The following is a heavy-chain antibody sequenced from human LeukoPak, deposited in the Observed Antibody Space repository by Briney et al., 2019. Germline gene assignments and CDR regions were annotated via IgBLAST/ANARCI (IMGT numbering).Heavy chain of an antibody. J-gene: IGHJ4*02. CDR2: IYHSGST. V-gene: IGHV4-30-2*01. D-gene: IGHD6-13*01. CDR1: GGSISSGGYY. CDR3: ARASPPTLSGSRYPYYFDY. Sequence: SETLSLTCTVSGGSISSGGYYWSWIRQPPGKGLEWIGYIYHSGSTYYNPSLKSRVTISVDRSKNQFSLKLSSVTAADTAVYYCARASPPTLSGSRYPYYFDYWGQGTLVTVSS.